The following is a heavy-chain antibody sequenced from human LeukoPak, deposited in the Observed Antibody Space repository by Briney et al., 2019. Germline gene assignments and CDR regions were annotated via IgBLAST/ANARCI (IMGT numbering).Heavy chain of an antibody. V-gene: IGHV3-74*01. CDR1: GFTFSSYW. CDR2: INSDGSST. Sequence: GGSLRLSCAASGFTFSSYWMHWVRQAPGKGLVWVSRINSDGSSTSYADSVKGRFTISRDNAKNTLYLQMNSLRAEDTAVYYCAREISSSWFNTPYYYYGMDVWGQGTTVTVSS. J-gene: IGHJ6*02. CDR3: AREISSSWFNTPYYYYGMDV. D-gene: IGHD6-13*01.